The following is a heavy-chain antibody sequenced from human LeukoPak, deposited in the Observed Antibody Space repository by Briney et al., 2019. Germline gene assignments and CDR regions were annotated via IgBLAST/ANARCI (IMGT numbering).Heavy chain of an antibody. D-gene: IGHD4-11*01. V-gene: IGHV3-23*01. Sequence: GGSLRLSCAASGFTFSSYAMSWVRQAPGKGLEWVSAISGSGGSTYYADSVKGRFTISRDNSKNMLYLQINSLRAEDTAVYYCAKNDYSYPSSFDDWGHVTLVTGSS. J-gene: IGHJ4*01. CDR3: AKNDYSYPSSFDD. CDR1: GFTFSSYA. CDR2: ISGSGGST.